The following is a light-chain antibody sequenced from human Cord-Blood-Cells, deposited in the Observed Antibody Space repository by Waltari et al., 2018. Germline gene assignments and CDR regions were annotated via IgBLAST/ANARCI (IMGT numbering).Light chain of an antibody. CDR2: DVS. CDR3: SSYTSSSTLGI. V-gene: IGLV2-14*01. CDR1: SSDVGGYNY. Sequence: QSALTQPASVSGSPGQSITISCTGTSSDVGGYNYVSWYQQHPGKAPKLMIYDVSNQPSGVSNRFSGSKSGNTASLTISGLQAEDETDYYGSSYTSSSTLGISGGGTKLTVL. J-gene: IGLJ2*01.